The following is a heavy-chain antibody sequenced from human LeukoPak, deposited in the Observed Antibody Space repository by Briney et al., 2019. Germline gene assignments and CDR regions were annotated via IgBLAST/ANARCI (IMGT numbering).Heavy chain of an antibody. D-gene: IGHD5-12*01. CDR3: AGGYSGYDTHYTIDY. V-gene: IGHV4-59*01. Sequence: SETLSLTCTVSGGSISSYYWSWIRQPPGKGLEWIGYIYYSGSTNYNPSLKSRVTISVDTSKNQFSLKLSSVTAADTAVYYCAGGYSGYDTHYTIDYWGQGTLVTVSS. CDR1: GGSISSYY. J-gene: IGHJ4*02. CDR2: IYYSGST.